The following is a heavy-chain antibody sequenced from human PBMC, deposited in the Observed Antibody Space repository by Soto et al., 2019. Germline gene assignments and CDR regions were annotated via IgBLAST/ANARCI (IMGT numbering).Heavy chain of an antibody. Sequence: EVQLLESGGGLVQPGGSLRLSCAASGFTFRIYAMSWARQAPGKGLEWVSTIGDTGGSTFYADSVKGLFTISRDNSKNTLYLQMNSVRAEDTAVYYCARDRWMTAAGHEDYWGQGTLVTVSS. CDR2: IGDTGGST. CDR3: ARDRWMTAAGHEDY. V-gene: IGHV3-23*01. J-gene: IGHJ4*02. CDR1: GFTFRIYA. D-gene: IGHD6-13*01.